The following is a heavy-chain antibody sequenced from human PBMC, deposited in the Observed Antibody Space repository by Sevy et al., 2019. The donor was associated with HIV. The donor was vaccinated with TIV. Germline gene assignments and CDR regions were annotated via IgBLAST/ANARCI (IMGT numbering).Heavy chain of an antibody. Sequence: GGSLRLSCVASGFSLNSYWMLWVRQAPGKGLEWVANINQDGSVNYYADSVKGRFTISRDNARNLVSLQMNSLRVEDTAVYYCVRAIATVDGFWGQGTLVTVSS. CDR2: INQDGSVN. D-gene: IGHD1-1*01. CDR1: GFSLNSYW. V-gene: IGHV3-7*01. J-gene: IGHJ4*02. CDR3: VRAIATVDGF.